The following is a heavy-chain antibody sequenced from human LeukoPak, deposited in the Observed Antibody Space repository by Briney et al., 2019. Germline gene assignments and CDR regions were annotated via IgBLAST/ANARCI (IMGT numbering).Heavy chain of an antibody. CDR2: INPNSGGT. CDR1: GYTFTVYY. D-gene: IGHD3-9*01. CDR3: ARLNWLRYFDWLPFHSYFDL. Sequence: ASVKVSCKASGYTFTVYYMHWVRQAPGQGLEWMGWINPNSGGTNYAQKFQGRGNMTRDTSISTAYMGLSRLRSDDTAEYYCARLNWLRYFDWLPFHSYFDLWGRGTLVTVSS. J-gene: IGHJ2*01. V-gene: IGHV1-2*02.